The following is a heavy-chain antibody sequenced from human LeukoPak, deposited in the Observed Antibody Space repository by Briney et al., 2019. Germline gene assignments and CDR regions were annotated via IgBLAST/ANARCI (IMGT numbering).Heavy chain of an antibody. CDR3: AKSYSSGWYERDAFDI. CDR2: ISGSGGST. V-gene: IGHV3-23*01. J-gene: IGHJ3*02. Sequence: GGSLRLSCAASGFTFSSYAMSWVRQAPGKGLEWVSAISGSGGSTYYADTVKGRFTISRDNSENTLYLQMNSLRAGDTAVFYCAKSYSSGWYERDAFDIWGQGTRVTVSS. D-gene: IGHD6-19*01. CDR1: GFTFSSYA.